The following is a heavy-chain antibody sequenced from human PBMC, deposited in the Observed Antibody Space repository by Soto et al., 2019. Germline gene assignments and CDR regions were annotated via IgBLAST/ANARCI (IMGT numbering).Heavy chain of an antibody. CDR3: ARGQSNSAWALFEY. CDR1: GGSISGYY. CDR2: IYYSGST. Sequence: SETLSLTCTVSGGSISGYYWIWIRQPPGKGPEWIGYIYYSGSTNYNPSLKSRITISVDTSKNQFSLKLTSVTAADTAVYYCARGQSNSAWALFEYWGQGTLVTVSS. V-gene: IGHV4-59*01. J-gene: IGHJ4*02. D-gene: IGHD6-19*01.